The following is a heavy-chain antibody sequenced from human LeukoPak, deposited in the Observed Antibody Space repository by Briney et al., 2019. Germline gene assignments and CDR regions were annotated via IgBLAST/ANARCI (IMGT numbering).Heavy chain of an antibody. CDR3: ARDLNWGAFDI. J-gene: IGHJ3*02. Sequence: GGSLRLSCAASGFSFSNYGMNWVRQAPGKGLEWVSGIIGSGGTTYTADSVRGRFTISRDNSKNTLYLQMNSLRAEDTAVYYCARDLNWGAFDIRGQGTMVSVSS. V-gene: IGHV3-23*01. CDR1: GFSFSNYG. D-gene: IGHD7-27*01. CDR2: IIGSGGTT.